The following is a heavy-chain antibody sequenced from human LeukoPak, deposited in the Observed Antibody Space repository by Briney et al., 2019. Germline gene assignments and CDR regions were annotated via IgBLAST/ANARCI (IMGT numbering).Heavy chain of an antibody. D-gene: IGHD3-22*01. Sequence: PGGSLRLSCAASGFTVSSNYMTWVRQAPGKGLECVTVIYSGGSRYYADPVKGRFAISRDSSKNTLYLQMNSLRAEDTAVYYCAGDSSGYGRFDYWGQGTLVTVSS. CDR1: GFTVSSNY. CDR3: AGDSSGYGRFDY. V-gene: IGHV3-53*01. J-gene: IGHJ4*02. CDR2: IYSGGSR.